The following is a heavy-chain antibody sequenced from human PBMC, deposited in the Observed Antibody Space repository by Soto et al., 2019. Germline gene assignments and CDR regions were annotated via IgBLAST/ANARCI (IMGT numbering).Heavy chain of an antibody. V-gene: IGHV3-30*18. CDR2: ISYDGSNK. J-gene: IGHJ6*02. D-gene: IGHD1-26*01. CDR3: AKDWRELLIYYYYGMDV. Sequence: PGGSLRLSCAASGFTFSSYGMHWVRQAPGKGLEWVAVISYDGSNKYYADSVKGRFTISRDNSKNTLYLQMNSLRAEDTAVYYCAKDWRELLIYYYYGMDVWGQGTTVTVSS. CDR1: GFTFSSYG.